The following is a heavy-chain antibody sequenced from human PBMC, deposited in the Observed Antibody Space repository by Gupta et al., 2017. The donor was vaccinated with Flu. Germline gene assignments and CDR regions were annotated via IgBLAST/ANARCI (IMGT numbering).Heavy chain of an antibody. CDR2: ISGSGLST. D-gene: IGHD6-13*01. V-gene: IGHV3-23*01. CDR3: AKDPSSRITSAGNFDP. J-gene: IGHJ5*02. CDR1: GFTFSSYA. Sequence: EVQLLASGGGLAQPGGSLRLSCAASGFTFSSYALSWVRQAPGKGLEWVSTISGSGLSTYYADSVKGRFTISRDNSKNTLYLQMNTLRAADTAVYYCAKDPSSRITSAGNFDPWGQGTLVTVSS.